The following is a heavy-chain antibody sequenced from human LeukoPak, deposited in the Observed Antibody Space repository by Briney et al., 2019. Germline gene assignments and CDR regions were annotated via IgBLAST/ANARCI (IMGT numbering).Heavy chain of an antibody. CDR1: GFTLSGSA. D-gene: IGHD6-19*01. CDR2: IRSKANSYAT. V-gene: IGHV3-73*01. CDR3: TRPDSSGYYYYGMDV. Sequence: GGSLRLSCAASGFTLSGSAMHWVRQASGKGLEWVGRIRSKANSYATAYAASVKGRFTISRDDSKNTAYLQMNSLKTEDTAVYYCTRPDSSGYYYYGMDVWGQGTTVTVSS. J-gene: IGHJ6*02.